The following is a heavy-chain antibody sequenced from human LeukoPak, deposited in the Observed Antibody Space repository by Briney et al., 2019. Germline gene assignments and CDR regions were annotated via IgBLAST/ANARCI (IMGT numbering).Heavy chain of an antibody. D-gene: IGHD3-16*01. CDR3: AIAGGGSGPSRDLYYGMDV. Sequence: GGSLRLSSAASGFTFSSYGMHWVRQAPGKGLEWVAFIRYDGSNKYYADSVKGRFTISRDNSKNTLYLQMNSLRSEDTAVYYCAIAGGGSGPSRDLYYGMDVWGQGTTVTVSS. CDR2: IRYDGSNK. V-gene: IGHV3-30*02. CDR1: GFTFSSYG. J-gene: IGHJ6*02.